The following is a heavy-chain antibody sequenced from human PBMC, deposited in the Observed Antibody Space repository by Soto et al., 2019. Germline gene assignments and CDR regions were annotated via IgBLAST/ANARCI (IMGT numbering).Heavy chain of an antibody. CDR1: GGSVSSGSYY. J-gene: IGHJ4*02. CDR2: IYYSGSA. CDR3: ARRYCSSTSCYRVFDY. Sequence: LSLTCTVSGGSVSSGSYYWSWIRQPPGKGLEWIGYIYYSGSANYNPSLKSRVTISVDTSKNQFSLKLSSVTAADTAVYYCARRYCSSTSCYRVFDYWGQGTLVTVSS. V-gene: IGHV4-61*01. D-gene: IGHD2-2*02.